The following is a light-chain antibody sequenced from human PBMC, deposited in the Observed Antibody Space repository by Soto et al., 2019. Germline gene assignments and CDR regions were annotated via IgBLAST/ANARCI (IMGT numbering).Light chain of an antibody. Sequence: EFVLTQSPGTLSLSPGESATLSCRASQTVRNNHLAWYQQKPGQAPRLLIYDESSRATGIPDRFSGGGSGTDLTLTISSLEPEDFAVYYCQQFSSYPLTFGGGTKVDIK. J-gene: IGKJ4*01. CDR3: QQFSSYPLT. CDR1: QTVRNNH. V-gene: IGKV3-20*01. CDR2: DES.